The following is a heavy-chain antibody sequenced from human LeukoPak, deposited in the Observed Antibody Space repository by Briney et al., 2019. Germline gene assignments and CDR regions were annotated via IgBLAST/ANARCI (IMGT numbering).Heavy chain of an antibody. V-gene: IGHV3-21*04. D-gene: IGHD1-26*01. J-gene: IGHJ4*02. CDR3: AKGSSASGSYSRDYFDY. CDR1: GFIFSGYS. Sequence: GGSLRLSCAASGFIFSGYSMNWVRQAPGKGLEWVSSISSSSSDIYYADSVKGRFTISRDNAKNSLYLQMNSLRAEDMALYYCAKGSSASGSYSRDYFDYWGQGTLVTVSS. CDR2: ISSSSSDI.